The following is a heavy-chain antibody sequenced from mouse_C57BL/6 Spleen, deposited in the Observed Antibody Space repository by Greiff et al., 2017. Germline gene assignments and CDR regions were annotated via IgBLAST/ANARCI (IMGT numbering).Heavy chain of an antibody. CDR3: TRRYYGQKAYAMDY. CDR2: IDPETGGT. V-gene: IGHV1-15*01. Sequence: VQLQQSGAELVRPGASVTLSCKASGYTFTDYEMHWVKQTPVHGLEWIGAIDPETGGTAYNQKFKGKAILTADESSSTAYMELRSLTSEDSAVYYCTRRYYGQKAYAMDYWGQGTSVTVSS. J-gene: IGHJ4*01. CDR1: GYTFTDYE. D-gene: IGHD1-1*02.